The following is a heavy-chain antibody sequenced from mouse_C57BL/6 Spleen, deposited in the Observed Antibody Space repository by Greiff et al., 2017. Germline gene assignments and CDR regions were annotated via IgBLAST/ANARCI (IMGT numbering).Heavy chain of an antibody. D-gene: IGHD2-3*01. V-gene: IGHV1-54*01. CDR2: INPGSGGT. J-gene: IGHJ1*03. CDR3: ARDGYYWYFDV. CDR1: GYAFTNYL. Sequence: QVQLQQSGAELVRPGTSVKVSCKASGYAFTNYLIEWVKQRPGQGLEWIGVINPGSGGTNYNENFKGKATLTADKSSSTAYMQLSSLTSEDSAVYFCARDGYYWYFDVWGTGTTVTVSS.